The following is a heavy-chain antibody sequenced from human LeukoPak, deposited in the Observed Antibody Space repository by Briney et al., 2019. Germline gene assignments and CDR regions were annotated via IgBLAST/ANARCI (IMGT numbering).Heavy chain of an antibody. D-gene: IGHD3-22*01. J-gene: IGHJ4*02. Sequence: SETLSLTCTVSGGSISSYYWSWIRQPAGKGLELIGRIYTSGSTNYNPSLKSRVTMSVDTPKNQFSRKLSSATAADTAVYYCARHLDSSGYHSSSGFDYWGQGPLVTVSS. CDR2: IYTSGST. V-gene: IGHV4-4*07. CDR1: GGSISSYY. CDR3: ARHLDSSGYHSSSGFDY.